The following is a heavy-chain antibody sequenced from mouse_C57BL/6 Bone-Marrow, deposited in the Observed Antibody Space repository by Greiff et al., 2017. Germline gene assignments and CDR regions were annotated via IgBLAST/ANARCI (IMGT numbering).Heavy chain of an antibody. CDR2: IDPSDSYT. CDR3: ARDWEGFAY. CDR1: GYTFTSYW. D-gene: IGHD4-1*01. V-gene: IGHV1-69*01. J-gene: IGHJ3*01. Sequence: VQLQQPGAELVMPGASVKLSCKASGYTFTSYWMHWVKQRPGQGLVWIGEIDPSDSYTNYNQKFKGKSTLTVDKSSSTAYMQLSSLTSEDSAVYYCARDWEGFAYWGQGTLVTVSA.